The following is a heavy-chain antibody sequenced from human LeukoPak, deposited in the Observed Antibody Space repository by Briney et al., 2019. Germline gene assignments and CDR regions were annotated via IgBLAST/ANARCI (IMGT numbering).Heavy chain of an antibody. Sequence: PSETLSLTCTVSGGSISSSSYYWGWVRQPPGKELEWIGSIYYSGSTYYNPSLKSRVTISVDTSKTQFSLKLSSVTAADTAVYYCAREAKQQPVHLSAFYYWGQGTLVTVSS. CDR3: AREAKQQPVHLSAFYY. CDR2: IYYSGST. V-gene: IGHV4-39*07. CDR1: GGSISSSSYY. J-gene: IGHJ4*02. D-gene: IGHD6-13*01.